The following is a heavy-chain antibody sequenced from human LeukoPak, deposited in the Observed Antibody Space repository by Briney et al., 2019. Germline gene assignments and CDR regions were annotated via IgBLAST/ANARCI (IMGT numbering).Heavy chain of an antibody. CDR1: GYTFTSYY. V-gene: IGHV1-69*02. Sequence: SVKVSCKASGYTFTSYYMHWVRQAPGQGLEWMGRIIPILGIANYAQKFQGRVTITADKSTSTAYMELSSLRSEDTAVYYCATQYSYGFGIHFDYWGQGTLVTVSS. D-gene: IGHD5-18*01. CDR3: ATQYSYGFGIHFDY. J-gene: IGHJ4*02. CDR2: IIPILGIA.